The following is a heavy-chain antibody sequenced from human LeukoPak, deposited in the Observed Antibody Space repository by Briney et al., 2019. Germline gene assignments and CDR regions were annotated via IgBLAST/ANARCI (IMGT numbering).Heavy chain of an antibody. D-gene: IGHD3-10*01. CDR1: GNYW. CDR2: IGGRDGST. CDR3: AKGHYYGSGSLDY. Sequence: PGGSLRLSCAASGNYWMHWVRQAPGKGLEWVSAIGGRDGSTYYADSVKGRFTISRDNSKNTLYVQMNSLRAEDTAVYYCAKGHYYGSGSLDYWGQGTLVTVSS. V-gene: IGHV3-23*01. J-gene: IGHJ4*02.